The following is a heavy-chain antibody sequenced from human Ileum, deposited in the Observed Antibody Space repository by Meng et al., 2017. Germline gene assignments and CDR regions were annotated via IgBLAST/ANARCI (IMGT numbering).Heavy chain of an antibody. Sequence: EGHLVESGGGLVQPGGSLRLSCAASGFTFRNYAMSWVRQAPGKGLEWVSGISGSSDSTYYADSMKGRFTVSRDTSKNTLYLQMNNLTAEDTAVYYCASAPMPTPSYLTNWGQGTLVTVSS. CDR2: ISGSSDST. J-gene: IGHJ4*02. CDR3: ASAPMPTPSYLTN. CDR1: GFTFRNYA. V-gene: IGHV3-23*04. D-gene: IGHD3-9*01.